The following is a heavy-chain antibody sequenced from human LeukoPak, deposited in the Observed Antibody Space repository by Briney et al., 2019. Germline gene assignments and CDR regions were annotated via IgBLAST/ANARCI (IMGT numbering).Heavy chain of an antibody. CDR3: TTYISGHY. CDR1: GFIFSGSD. CDR2: IRTKLRNYAT. Sequence: PGGSLRLSCATSGFIFSGSDIHWVRQASGRGLEWVGRIRTKLRNYATAYAASVKGRFTISRDDSGGTAYLQMNSLKTEDTAVYYCTTYISGHYWGQGTLVTVSS. J-gene: IGHJ4*02. D-gene: IGHD1-20*01. V-gene: IGHV3-73*01.